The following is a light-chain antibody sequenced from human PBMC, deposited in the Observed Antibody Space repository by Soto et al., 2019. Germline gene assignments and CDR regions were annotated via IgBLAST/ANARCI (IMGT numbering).Light chain of an antibody. CDR3: QKYSKWPIT. J-gene: IGKJ5*01. CDR1: QSVSSSY. Sequence: ETVMTQSPGTLSLSPWARDTLSCRASQSVSSSYLAWYQQKPGQAHRLLIYGASSRATGIPDRFSGSGSGTEFSLTISSLQSEEFAVYYCQKYSKWPITVGQGTRLEIK. V-gene: IGKV3D-15*01. CDR2: GAS.